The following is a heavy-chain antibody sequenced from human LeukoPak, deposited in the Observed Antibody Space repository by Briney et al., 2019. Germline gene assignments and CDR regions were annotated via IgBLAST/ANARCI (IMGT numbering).Heavy chain of an antibody. CDR3: ARDTFGRYFDWLVDY. Sequence: SCKVSGYTLTELSVHWVRQAPGKGLEWVAVISYDGSNKYYADSVKGRFTISRDNSKNTLYLQMNSLRAEDTAVYYCARDTFGRYFDWLVDYWGQGTLVTVSS. J-gene: IGHJ4*02. D-gene: IGHD3-9*01. CDR2: ISYDGSNK. CDR1: GYTLTELS. V-gene: IGHV3-30*04.